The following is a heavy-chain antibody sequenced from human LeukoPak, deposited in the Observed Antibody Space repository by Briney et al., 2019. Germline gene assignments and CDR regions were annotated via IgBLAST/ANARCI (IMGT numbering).Heavy chain of an antibody. J-gene: IGHJ5*02. Sequence: PGGSLRLSCAVSGFTFSHYAMSWVRQAPGTGLEWVGSLTDSGDATYYADSVRGRLTISRDNSNSTLYLHISGLRDEDTAVYYCARGDSHNSGGWLDPWGQGTLVTVSS. CDR3: ARGDSHNSGGWLDP. CDR1: GFTFSHYA. V-gene: IGHV3-23*01. D-gene: IGHD5-12*01. CDR2: LTDSGDAT.